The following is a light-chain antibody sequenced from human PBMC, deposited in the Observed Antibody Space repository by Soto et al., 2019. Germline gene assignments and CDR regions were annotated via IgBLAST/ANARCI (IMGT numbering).Light chain of an antibody. CDR3: LQFDRFPRV. Sequence: DIQMTQSPSSLSASVGDRVTITCQASHDIFTYLNWFQQRPGKVPKLLIHGASNLETGVPARFSGSGSGIHFYLYITGLQPEDVATYYCLQFDRFPRVFGPGTTVDL. CDR2: GAS. V-gene: IGKV1-33*01. CDR1: HDIFTY. J-gene: IGKJ3*01.